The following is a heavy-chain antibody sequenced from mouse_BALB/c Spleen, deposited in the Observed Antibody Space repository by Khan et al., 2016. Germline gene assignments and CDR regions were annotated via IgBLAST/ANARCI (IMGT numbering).Heavy chain of an antibody. CDR2: ISSSGTT. CDR3: ARHDSLDY. V-gene: IGHV3-2*02. CDR1: GYSITSDYA. Sequence: EVQLQESGPGLVKPSQSLSLTCTVTGYSITSDYAWNLIRQYPGNKLRWMGYISSSGTTSYNPYLQSRNAITRDTSENHFFLLLHSVTTEDTAAYYCARHDSLDYWGQGTALTVSS. J-gene: IGHJ2*01.